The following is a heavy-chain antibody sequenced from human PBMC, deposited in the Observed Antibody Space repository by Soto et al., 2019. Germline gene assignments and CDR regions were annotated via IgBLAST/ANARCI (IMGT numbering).Heavy chain of an antibody. CDR2: INPSGGST. J-gene: IGHJ6*02. CDR3: ARATDTILDYYGMDV. V-gene: IGHV1-46*01. Sequence: ASVKVSCKASGYTFTSYYMHWVRQAPGQGLEWMGIINPSGGSTSYAQKFQGRVTMTRDTSTSTVYMELSSLRSEDTAVYYCARATDTILDYYGMDVWGQGTTVTVSS. CDR1: GYTFTSYY. D-gene: IGHD3-3*01.